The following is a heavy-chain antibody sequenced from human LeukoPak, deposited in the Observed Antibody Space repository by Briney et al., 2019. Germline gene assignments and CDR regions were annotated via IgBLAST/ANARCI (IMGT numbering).Heavy chain of an antibody. J-gene: IGHJ4*02. CDR3: ARGADIVVVVAATDY. D-gene: IGHD2-15*01. CDR1: GFTFSSYW. CDR2: IKQDGSDK. Sequence: GGSLRLSCAASGFTFSSYWMSWVRQAPGEGLEWVDNIKQDGSDKYYVDSVKGRFTTSRDNAKNSLYLQMNSLRAEDTAVYYCARGADIVVVVAATDYWGQGTLVTVSS. V-gene: IGHV3-7*01.